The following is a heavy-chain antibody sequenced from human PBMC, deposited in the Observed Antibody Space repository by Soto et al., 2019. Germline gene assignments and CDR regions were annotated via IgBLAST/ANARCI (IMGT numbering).Heavy chain of an antibody. J-gene: IGHJ3*02. Sequence: GGALRLSCAASGFTFSSYAMHWVRQLPGKGLEWVAVISYDGSNKYYADSVKGRFTISRDNSKHTLYLQMNSLSAEDTAVYYCAREGSRGSFAMFAFDIWGQGSMVTVS. D-gene: IGHD3-10*01. CDR3: AREGSRGSFAMFAFDI. V-gene: IGHV3-30*04. CDR1: GFTFSSYA. CDR2: ISYDGSNK.